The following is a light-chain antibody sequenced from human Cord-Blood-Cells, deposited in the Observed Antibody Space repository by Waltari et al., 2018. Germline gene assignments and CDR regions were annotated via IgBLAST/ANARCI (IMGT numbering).Light chain of an antibody. CDR3: SSYTSSSTLV. CDR2: DVS. CDR1: LSYVGGSKQ. Sequence: SALPQPASLSGSPGQSAPNPRTGNLSYVGGSKQASWYQQHPGKAPKLMIYDVSNRPSGVSNRFSGSKSGNTASLTISGLQAEDEADYYCSSYTSSSTLVFGTGTKVTVL. V-gene: IGLV2-14*01. J-gene: IGLJ1*01.